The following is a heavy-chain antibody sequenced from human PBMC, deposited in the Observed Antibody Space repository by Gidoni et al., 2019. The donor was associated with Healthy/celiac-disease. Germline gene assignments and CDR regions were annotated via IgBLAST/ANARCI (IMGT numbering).Heavy chain of an antibody. CDR3: ARDPLGYYDSSGLAFDY. Sequence: QVQLVQSGAEVKKPGSSVKVSCKASGGTFSSYAISWVRQAPGQGLEWMGGIIPIFGTANYAQKFQGRVTITADKSTSTAYMELSSLRSEDTAVYYCARDPLGYYDSSGLAFDYWGQGTLVTVSS. CDR2: IIPIFGTA. D-gene: IGHD3-22*01. CDR1: GGTFSSYA. V-gene: IGHV1-69*06. J-gene: IGHJ4*02.